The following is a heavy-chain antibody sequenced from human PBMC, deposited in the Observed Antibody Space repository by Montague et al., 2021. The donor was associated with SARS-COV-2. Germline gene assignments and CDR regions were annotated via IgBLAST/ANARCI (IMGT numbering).Heavy chain of an antibody. CDR3: ARLRDGVVPSPILGIGPYFTYYYMDV. V-gene: IGHV4-34*01. CDR2: ISQGGNT. Sequence: SETLSLTCAVSGGSFSRYYWSWIRQPPGKGLEWIGEISQGGNTKYNPSLQSRVSISLDTSRNQFSLKVSSVTAADTAIYYCARLRDGVVPSPILGIGPYFTYYYMDVWGKGTTVTVS. CDR1: GGSFSRYY. D-gene: IGHD2-15*01. J-gene: IGHJ6*03.